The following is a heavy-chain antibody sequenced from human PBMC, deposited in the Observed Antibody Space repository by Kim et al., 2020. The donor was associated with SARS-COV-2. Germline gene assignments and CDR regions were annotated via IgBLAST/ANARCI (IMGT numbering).Heavy chain of an antibody. J-gene: IGHJ4*02. D-gene: IGHD6-13*01. CDR3: ARDPENSSSWFTPDY. V-gene: IGHV3-48*04. Sequence: GGSLRLSCAASGFTFSSYSMNWVRQAPGKGLEWVSYISSSSSTIYYADSVKGRFTISRDNAKNSLYLQMNSLRAEDTAVYYCARDPENSSSWFTPDYWGQGTLVTVSS. CDR1: GFTFSSYS. CDR2: ISSSSSTI.